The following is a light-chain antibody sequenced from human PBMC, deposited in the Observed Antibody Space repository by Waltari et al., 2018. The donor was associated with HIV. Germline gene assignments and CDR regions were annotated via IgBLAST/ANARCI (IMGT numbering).Light chain of an antibody. V-gene: IGLV1-47*01. CDR1: HSNIGRNF. Sequence: QPVLTQPLSASETPGHSLNISCSGGHSNIGRNFVFWYQQVTDMAPKLIVYRNDRRPSGVSDRFSGSRSGTSASLVISGLRAEDEAHYYCASWDDGLRGHVFGSGTTVFV. CDR3: ASWDDGLRGHV. CDR2: RND. J-gene: IGLJ1*01.